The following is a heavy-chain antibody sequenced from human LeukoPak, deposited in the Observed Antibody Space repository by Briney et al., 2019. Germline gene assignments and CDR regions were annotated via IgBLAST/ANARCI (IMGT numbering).Heavy chain of an antibody. CDR1: GFTVSSKY. J-gene: IGHJ4*02. CDR3: ALRSSTSWCLRD. V-gene: IGHV3-53*01. Sequence: GGSLRLSCAVSGFTVSSKYMSWVRQAPGKGLEWVSVIYSGGNTYYADSVKGRFTISRDNSKNTLYLQMNSLRAEDTAVYYCALRSSTSWCLRDWGQGTLVTVSS. CDR2: IYSGGNT. D-gene: IGHD2-2*01.